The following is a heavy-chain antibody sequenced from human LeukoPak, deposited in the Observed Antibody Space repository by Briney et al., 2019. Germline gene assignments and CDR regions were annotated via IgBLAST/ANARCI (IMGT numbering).Heavy chain of an antibody. D-gene: IGHD5-12*01. CDR3: ARSATAISDTLEFDY. CDR1: GYTFTGYY. V-gene: IGHV1-2*06. J-gene: IGHJ4*02. Sequence: ASVKVSCKASGYTFTGYYIHWVRQAPGQGLEWMGRINPNGGGTKYAQKFQGGVTMTRDTSFSTAYMELSSLRSDDTAVYYCARSATAISDTLEFDYWGQGTLVTVSS. CDR2: INPNGGGT.